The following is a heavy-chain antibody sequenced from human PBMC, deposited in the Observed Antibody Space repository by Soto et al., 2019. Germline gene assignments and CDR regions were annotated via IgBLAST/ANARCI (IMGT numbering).Heavy chain of an antibody. J-gene: IGHJ4*02. CDR3: ARGQSSLLLDC. CDR2: INHSGST. D-gene: IGHD2-8*02. V-gene: IGHV4-34*01. CDR1: GGSFSGYY. Sequence: QVQLQQWGAGLLEPSETLSLTCAVYGGSFSGYYWSWIRQPPGKGLEWIGEINHSGSTNYNPSLKSRVTISVDTSKNQFSLKLRSVPAADTAVYYCARGQSSLLLDCWGQGILVTVSS.